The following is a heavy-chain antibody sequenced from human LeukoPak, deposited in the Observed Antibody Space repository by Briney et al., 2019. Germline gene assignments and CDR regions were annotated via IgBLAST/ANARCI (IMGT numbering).Heavy chain of an antibody. J-gene: IGHJ3*02. Sequence: ASVTVSFTASGGTFSSYAISWVRQAPGQGLEWMGGIIPIFGTANYAQKFQGRVTITADESTSTAYMELSSLRSEDTAVYYCARGRYGSGSQGYAFDIWGQGTMVTVSS. CDR1: GGTFSSYA. CDR3: ARGRYGSGSQGYAFDI. V-gene: IGHV1-69*13. D-gene: IGHD3-10*01. CDR2: IIPIFGTA.